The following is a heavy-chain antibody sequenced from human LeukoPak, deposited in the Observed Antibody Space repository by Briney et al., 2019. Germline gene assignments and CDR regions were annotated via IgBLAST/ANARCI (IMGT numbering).Heavy chain of an antibody. CDR2: MSYDGSNK. J-gene: IGHJ4*02. D-gene: IGHD6-13*01. CDR3: ARESIAAAGRAFDY. Sequence: GGSLRLPCAGSGFTFSSYAMHWVRQAPGKGLEWVAVMSYDGSNKYYADSVKGRFTISRDNSKNTLYLQMNSLRAEDTAVYYCARESIAAAGRAFDYWGQGTLVTVSS. V-gene: IGHV3-30-3*01. CDR1: GFTFSSYA.